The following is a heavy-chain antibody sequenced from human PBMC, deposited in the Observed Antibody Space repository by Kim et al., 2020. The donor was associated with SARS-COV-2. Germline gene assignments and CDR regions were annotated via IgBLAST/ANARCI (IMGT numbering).Heavy chain of an antibody. V-gene: IGHV7-4-1*02. J-gene: IGHJ4*02. D-gene: IGHD3-22*01. CDR3: ARDYYYDSSGYWGAGEDYLDC. CDR1: GYTFTSYA. Sequence: ASVKVSCKASGYTFTSYAMNWVRQAPGQGLEWMGWINTNTGDPTYAQGFPGRFVFSLDTSVSTAYLQISSLKAEDTAVYYCARDYYYDSSGYWGAGEDYLDCQGQGTLVTVSS. CDR2: INTNTGDP.